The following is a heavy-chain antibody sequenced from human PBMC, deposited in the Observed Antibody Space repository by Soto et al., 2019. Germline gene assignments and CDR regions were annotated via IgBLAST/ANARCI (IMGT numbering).Heavy chain of an antibody. Sequence: GGSLRLSCAASGFTFSSYSMNWVRQAPGKGLEWVSSISSSSSYIYYADSVKGRFTISRDNAKNSLYLQMNSLRAEDTAVYYCAGDXDSSGYWEHDAFDIWGQGTMFTVS. V-gene: IGHV3-21*01. CDR1: GFTFSSYS. D-gene: IGHD3-22*01. CDR2: ISSSSSYI. J-gene: IGHJ3*02. CDR3: AGDXDSSGYWEHDAFDI.